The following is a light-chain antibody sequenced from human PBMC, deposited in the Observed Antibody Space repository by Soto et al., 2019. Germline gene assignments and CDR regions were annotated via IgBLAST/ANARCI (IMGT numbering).Light chain of an antibody. J-gene: IGKJ1*01. CDR2: TAS. CDR3: QQGYNTPRT. CDR1: QSISSY. Sequence: DIQMTQSPSSLSASVGDRVTITCRASQSISSYLNWYQQKPGKAPELLIYTASSLQSGVPSRFSGSGFWTDFSLPISSLQPEDFATYYCQQGYNTPRTFGQGTKVEIK. V-gene: IGKV1-39*01.